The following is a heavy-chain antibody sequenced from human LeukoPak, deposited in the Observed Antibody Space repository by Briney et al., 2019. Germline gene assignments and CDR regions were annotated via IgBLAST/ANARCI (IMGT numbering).Heavy chain of an antibody. V-gene: IGHV3-48*03. D-gene: IGHD1-7*01. CDR1: GFTFSTYE. CDR3: ARDWNWDDWYFDL. J-gene: IGHJ2*01. Sequence: PGGSLRLSCAASGFTFSTYEMNWVRQAPGKGLEWVSHISSSGSTISYADSVKGRFTISRDNAKNSLHLQMNGLRVEDTAVYYCARDWNWDDWYFDLWGRGTLVTVSS. CDR2: ISSSGSTI.